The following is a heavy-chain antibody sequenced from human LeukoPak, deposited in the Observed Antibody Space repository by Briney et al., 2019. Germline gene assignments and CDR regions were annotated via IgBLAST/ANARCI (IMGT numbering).Heavy chain of an antibody. D-gene: IGHD2-15*01. J-gene: IGHJ5*02. Sequence: GASVKVSRKASGYTFTCYYMHWVRQAPGQGLEWMGRINPNSGGTNYAQKFQGRVTMTRDTSISTAYMELSRLRSDDTAVYYCARAEYCSGGSCYSFDPWGQGTLVTVSS. CDR2: INPNSGGT. CDR3: ARAEYCSGGSCYSFDP. V-gene: IGHV1-2*06. CDR1: GYTFTCYY.